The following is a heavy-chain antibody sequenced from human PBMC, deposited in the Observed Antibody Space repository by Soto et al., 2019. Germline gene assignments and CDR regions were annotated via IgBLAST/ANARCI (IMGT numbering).Heavy chain of an antibody. Sequence: GGSLRLSCAASGFTFSSYGMHWVRQAPGKGLEWVAVIWYDGSNKYYADSVKGRFTISRDNSKNTLYLQMNSLRAEDTAVYYCARDSYCSSTSCPFDYWGQGTLVTVSS. D-gene: IGHD2-2*01. J-gene: IGHJ4*02. CDR1: GFTFSSYG. V-gene: IGHV3-33*01. CDR2: IWYDGSNK. CDR3: ARDSYCSSTSCPFDY.